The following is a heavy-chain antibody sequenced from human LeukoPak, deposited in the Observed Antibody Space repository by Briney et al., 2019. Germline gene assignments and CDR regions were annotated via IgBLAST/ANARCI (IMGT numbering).Heavy chain of an antibody. J-gene: IGHJ4*02. D-gene: IGHD3-22*01. CDR2: ISAYNGNT. V-gene: IGHV1-18*01. Sequence: ASVKVSCKASGYTFTGYGISWVRQAPGQGLEWMGWISAYNGNTNYAQKLQGRVTMTTDTSTSTAYMELRSLRSDDTAVYYCARVTYYYDSSGYYCDSWGQGTLVTVSS. CDR1: GYTFTGYG. CDR3: ARVTYYYDSSGYYCDS.